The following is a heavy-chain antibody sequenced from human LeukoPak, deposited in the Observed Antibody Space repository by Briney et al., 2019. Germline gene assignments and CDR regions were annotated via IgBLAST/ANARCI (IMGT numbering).Heavy chain of an antibody. CDR3: ARDYYDSRGYFRTIDY. CDR2: ISAYNGNT. D-gene: IGHD3-22*01. CDR1: GYTFTSYG. V-gene: IGHV1-18*01. Sequence: ASVKVSCKASGYTFTSYGISWVRQAPGQGLEWKGWISAYNGNTNYAQKLQGRVTMTTDTSTSTAYMELRSLRSDDTAVYYCARDYYDSRGYFRTIDYWGQGTLVTVSS. J-gene: IGHJ4*02.